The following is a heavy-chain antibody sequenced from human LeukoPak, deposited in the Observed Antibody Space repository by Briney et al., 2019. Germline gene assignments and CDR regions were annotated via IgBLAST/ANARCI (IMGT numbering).Heavy chain of an antibody. CDR2: IYYSGST. J-gene: IGHJ6*03. Sequence: SETLSLTCTVSGGSISSYYWSWIRQPPGKGLEWIGYIYYSGSTNYNPSLKSRVTISVDTSKNQFSLKLSSVTAADTAVYYCARLTAYYYMDVWGKGTAVTVSS. D-gene: IGHD5-18*01. V-gene: IGHV4-59*01. CDR3: ARLTAYYYMDV. CDR1: GGSISSYY.